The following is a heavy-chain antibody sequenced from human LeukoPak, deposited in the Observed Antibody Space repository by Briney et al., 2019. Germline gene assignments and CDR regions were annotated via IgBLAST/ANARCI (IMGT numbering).Heavy chain of an antibody. CDR2: ISGGGGST. CDR1: GFTFTSYS. Sequence: GGSLRLSCAASGFTFTSYSMNWVRQAPGKGLEWVSTISGGGGSTYYADSVKGRFTISRDNSKNTLYLQMNSLRAEDTAVYYCARDSVEMATILYLFDYWGQGTLVTVSS. CDR3: ARDSVEMATILYLFDY. V-gene: IGHV3-23*01. D-gene: IGHD5-24*01. J-gene: IGHJ4*02.